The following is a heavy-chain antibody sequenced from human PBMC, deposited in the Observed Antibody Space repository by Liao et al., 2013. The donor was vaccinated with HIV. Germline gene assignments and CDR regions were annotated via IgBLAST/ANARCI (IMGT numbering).Heavy chain of an antibody. V-gene: IGHV4-4*07. CDR3: ARDPPGEGGCRGCYFDY. D-gene: IGHD3-10*01. CDR1: GGSISNYY. Sequence: QVQLQESGPGLVKPSETLSLTCTVSGGSISNYYWSWIRQPAGKGLEWIGRIYSSGSANYNPSLKSRVTMSVDTSKNQFSLKLHSVTAADTAIYYCARDPPGEGGCRGCYFDYWGQGILVTVSS. CDR2: IYSSGSA. J-gene: IGHJ4*02.